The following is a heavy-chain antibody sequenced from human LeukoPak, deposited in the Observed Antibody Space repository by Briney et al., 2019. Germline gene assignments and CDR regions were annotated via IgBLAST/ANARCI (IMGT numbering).Heavy chain of an antibody. V-gene: IGHV3-33*06. CDR2: IWYDGSNK. CDR1: GFTFSSYG. Sequence: PGRSLRLSCAASGFTFSSYGMHWVRQAPGKGLEWVAVIWYDGSNKYYADSVKGRFTISRDNSKNTLYLQMNSLRAEDTAVYYCAKEGYYYDSSGHKYYYFDYWGQGTLVTVSS. J-gene: IGHJ4*02. CDR3: AKEGYYYDSSGHKYYYFDY. D-gene: IGHD3-22*01.